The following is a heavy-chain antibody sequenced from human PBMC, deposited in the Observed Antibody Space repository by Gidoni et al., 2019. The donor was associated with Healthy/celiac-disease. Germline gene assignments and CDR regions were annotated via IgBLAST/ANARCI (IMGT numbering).Heavy chain of an antibody. CDR3: ARDYDILTGYSTKGGYGMDV. CDR2: ISSSSSYI. V-gene: IGHV3-21*01. CDR1: GFTFSSHS. D-gene: IGHD3-9*01. J-gene: IGHJ6*02. Sequence: EVQLVESGGGLVKPGGSLRLSCAASGFTFSSHSMNWVRQAPGKGLEWVSSISSSSSYIYYADSVKGRFTISRDNAKNSLYLQMNSLRAEDTAVYYCARDYDILTGYSTKGGYGMDVWGQGTTVTVSS.